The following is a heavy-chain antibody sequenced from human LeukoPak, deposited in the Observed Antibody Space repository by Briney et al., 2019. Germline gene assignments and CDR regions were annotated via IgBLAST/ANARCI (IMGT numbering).Heavy chain of an antibody. CDR3: ARGGRGYSYGFGVEQTKTPFDY. D-gene: IGHD5-18*01. J-gene: IGHJ4*02. V-gene: IGHV4-59*01. CDR1: GGSISSYY. Sequence: SETLSLTCTVSGGSISSYYWSWIRQPPGKGLEWIGYIYYSGSTNYNPSLKSRVTISVDTSKNQFSLKLSSVTAADTAVYYCARGGRGYSYGFGVEQTKTPFDYWGQGTLVTVSS. CDR2: IYYSGST.